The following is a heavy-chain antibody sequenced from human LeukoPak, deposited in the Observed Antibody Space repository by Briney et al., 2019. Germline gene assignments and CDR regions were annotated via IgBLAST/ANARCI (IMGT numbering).Heavy chain of an antibody. CDR2: ISAYNGNT. V-gene: IGHV1-18*01. D-gene: IGHD3-9*01. J-gene: IGHJ5*02. CDR1: GYTFTSYD. Sequence: ASVKVSCKASGYTFTSYDINWVRQATGQGLEWMGWISAYNGNTNYAQKLQGRVTMTTDTSTSTAYMELRSLRSDDTAVYYCARDYDILTGYYFPWGQGTLVTVSS. CDR3: ARDYDILTGYYFP.